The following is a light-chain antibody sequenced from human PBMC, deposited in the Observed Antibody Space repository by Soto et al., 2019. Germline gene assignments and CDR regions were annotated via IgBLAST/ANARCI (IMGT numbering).Light chain of an antibody. V-gene: IGKV3D-20*01. Sequence: EIVLTQSPATLSLSPGERATLSCGASPSVGSTNLAWYQQKPGLAPRLLTYDTSSRATGIPDRFSGSGSGTDFTLTISRLEPEDFAVYQCQQYGSSPFTFGPGTKVDI. CDR1: PSVGSTN. CDR2: DTS. CDR3: QQYGSSPFT. J-gene: IGKJ3*01.